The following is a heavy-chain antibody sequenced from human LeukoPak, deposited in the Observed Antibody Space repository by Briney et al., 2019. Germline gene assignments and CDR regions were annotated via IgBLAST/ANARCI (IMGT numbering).Heavy chain of an antibody. D-gene: IGHD3-16*02. Sequence: GDSLRLSCAASGFTFSSYSMNWVRQAPGKGLEWVSSITGSSTYIHYADSVKGRFTISRDNAKNSLYLQMNSLRAEDTAVYYCARGFADFVWGSYPSSYWGQGILVAVSS. CDR3: ARGFADFVWGSYPSSY. V-gene: IGHV3-21*01. CDR2: ITGSSTYI. J-gene: IGHJ4*02. CDR1: GFTFSSYS.